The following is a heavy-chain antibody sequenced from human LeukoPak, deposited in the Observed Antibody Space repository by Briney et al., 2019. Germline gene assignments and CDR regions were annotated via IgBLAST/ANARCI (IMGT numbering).Heavy chain of an antibody. V-gene: IGHV7-4-1*01. Sequence: ASVKVSCKASGYTFTSYAMNWVRQAPGQGLEGMGWINTNTGNPTYAQGFTGRFVFSLDTSVSTAYLQICSLKAEDTAVYYCARDRAGITMVRGVAQGSKLAYYYYYGMDVRGKGTTVTVSS. CDR3: ARDRAGITMVRGVAQGSKLAYYYYYGMDV. CDR1: GYTFTSYA. D-gene: IGHD3-10*01. CDR2: INTNTGNP. J-gene: IGHJ6*04.